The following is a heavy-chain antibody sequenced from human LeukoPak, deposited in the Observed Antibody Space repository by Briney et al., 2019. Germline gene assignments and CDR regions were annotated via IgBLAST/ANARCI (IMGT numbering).Heavy chain of an antibody. CDR3: TRDLTQSHSNGWSYGMDV. Sequence: GASVKVSCKASGYTFSSYYMHWMRQAPGHGLQWMGIMNPSAGTTSYAQKFQGRVTMTRDTSTGTAYMELSSLRSEDTAVYYCTRDLTQSHSNGWSYGMDVWGQGTTVTVSS. CDR1: GYTFSSYY. J-gene: IGHJ6*02. D-gene: IGHD6-13*01. V-gene: IGHV1-46*01. CDR2: MNPSAGTT.